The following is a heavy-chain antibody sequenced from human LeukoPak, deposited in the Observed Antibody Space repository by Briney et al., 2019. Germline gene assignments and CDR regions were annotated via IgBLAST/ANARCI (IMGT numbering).Heavy chain of an antibody. Sequence: GGSLRLSCPASGFTFDDYGMSWVRQAPGKGLEWVSGINWNGGSTGYADSVKGRFTISRDNAKNSLYLRMNSLRAEDTALYYCARVHCSSTSCPGDYWGQGTLVTVSS. D-gene: IGHD2-2*01. CDR2: INWNGGST. J-gene: IGHJ4*02. CDR3: ARVHCSSTSCPGDY. CDR1: GFTFDDYG. V-gene: IGHV3-20*04.